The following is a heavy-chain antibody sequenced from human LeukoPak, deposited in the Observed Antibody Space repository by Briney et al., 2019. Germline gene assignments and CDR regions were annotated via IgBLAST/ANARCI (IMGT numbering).Heavy chain of an antibody. J-gene: IGHJ4*02. CDR2: IYHSGTA. V-gene: IGHV4-34*01. CDR1: GGSFYGYY. D-gene: IGHD3-10*01. Sequence: SETLSLTCAVYGGSFYGYYWSWIRQPPGKGLEWIGEIYHSGTANYSPSLKSRATISVGTSKNQFSLKLSSVTAADTAVYYCARRGSGSLNVQSNFDFWGQGTLVSVSS. CDR3: ARRGSGSLNVQSNFDF.